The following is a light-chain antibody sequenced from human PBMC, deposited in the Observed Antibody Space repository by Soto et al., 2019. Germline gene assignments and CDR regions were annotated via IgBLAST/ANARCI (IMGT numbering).Light chain of an antibody. CDR3: SSYAGSNNFGVV. Sequence: QSVLTQPPSASGSPGQLVTISCTGTSSDVGGYNYVSWYQQHPGKAPKLMIYEVSKRPSGVPDRFSGSKSGNTASLTVSGLQAEDEADYYCSSYAGSNNFGVVFGGGTKVTVL. CDR2: EVS. CDR1: SSDVGGYNY. V-gene: IGLV2-8*01. J-gene: IGLJ2*01.